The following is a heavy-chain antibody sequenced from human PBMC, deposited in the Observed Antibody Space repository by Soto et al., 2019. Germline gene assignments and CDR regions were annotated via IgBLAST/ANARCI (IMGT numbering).Heavy chain of an antibody. J-gene: IGHJ4*02. V-gene: IGHV3-23*01. CDR2: ISGSGGST. CDR3: AIPDSVANREIDY. CDR1: GFTFSSYA. D-gene: IGHD2-15*01. Sequence: EVQLLESGGGLVQPGGSLRLSCAASGFTFSSYAMSWVRQAPGKGLEWVSAISGSGGSTYYADSVKGRFTISRDNSKNTLYLQMNSLRDEDTAVYYCAIPDSVANREIDYWGQGTLVTVSS.